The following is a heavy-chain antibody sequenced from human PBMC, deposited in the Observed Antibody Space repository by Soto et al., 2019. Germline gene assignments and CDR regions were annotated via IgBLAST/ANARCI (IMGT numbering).Heavy chain of an antibody. Sequence: SVKVSCKASGGTFSSYAISWVRQAPGQGLEWMGGIIPIFGTANYAQKFQGRVTITADESTSTAYMELSSLRSEDTAVYYCARDLSDSSSYRRYYYGMDVWGQGTTVTVSS. CDR1: GGTFSSYA. CDR3: ARDLSDSSSYRRYYYGMDV. V-gene: IGHV1-69*13. D-gene: IGHD6-6*01. J-gene: IGHJ6*02. CDR2: IIPIFGTA.